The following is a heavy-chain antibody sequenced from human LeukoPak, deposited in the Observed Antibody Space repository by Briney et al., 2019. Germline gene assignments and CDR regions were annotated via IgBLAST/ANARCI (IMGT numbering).Heavy chain of an antibody. CDR2: ISYDGNKK. CDR1: EFTFSSYG. CDR3: AKSWVYYYYGIDV. J-gene: IGHJ6*02. V-gene: IGHV3-30*18. D-gene: IGHD3-10*01. Sequence: GGSLRLSCAASEFTFSSYGMHWVRQAPGKGLGWVAVISYDGNKKYYADSVKGRFTISRDTSKNTLYLQMSSLRAEDTAVYYCAKSWVYYYYGIDVWGQGTTVTVSS.